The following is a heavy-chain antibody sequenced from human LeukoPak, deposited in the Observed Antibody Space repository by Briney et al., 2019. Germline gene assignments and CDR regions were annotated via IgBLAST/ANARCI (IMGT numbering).Heavy chain of an antibody. Sequence: SSETLSLTCTVSGYSISSGYYWGWIRQPPGKGLEWIGYIYYTGSTNYNPSLKSRVTISVDTSKNQFSLKLSSVTAADTAVYYCARDRPGGSSLDYWGQGTLVTVPS. CDR3: ARDRPGGSSLDY. D-gene: IGHD6-13*01. CDR1: GYSISSGYY. J-gene: IGHJ4*02. V-gene: IGHV4-61*01. CDR2: IYYTGST.